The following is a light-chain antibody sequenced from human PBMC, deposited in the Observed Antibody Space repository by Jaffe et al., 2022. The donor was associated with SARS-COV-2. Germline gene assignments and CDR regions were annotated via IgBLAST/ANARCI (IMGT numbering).Light chain of an antibody. CDR2: AAS. CDR1: QYISSW. V-gene: IGKV1-12*01. Sequence: DIQMTQSPSSVSASVGDRVTITCRASQYISSWLAWYQQKPGQAPKFLIYAASNLQSGVPSRFSGSGSGTDFTLTITSLQPEDFGTYYCQQANSFPITFGQGTRLEIK. CDR3: QQANSFPIT. J-gene: IGKJ5*01.